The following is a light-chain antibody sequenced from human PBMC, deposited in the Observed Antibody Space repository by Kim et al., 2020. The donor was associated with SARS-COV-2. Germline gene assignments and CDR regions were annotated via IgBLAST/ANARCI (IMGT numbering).Light chain of an antibody. CDR2: GAS. J-gene: IGKJ2*01. CDR1: QSVSSN. CDR3: QRYNNWPPVTEAH. Sequence: EIVMTQSPATPSVSPGERATLSCRASQSVSSNLAWYQQKPGQAPRLLIYGASTRATGIPARFSGSGSGTEFTLTISSLQSEDFAVYYCQRYNNWPPVTEAHFGQGTKLEIK. V-gene: IGKV3-15*01.